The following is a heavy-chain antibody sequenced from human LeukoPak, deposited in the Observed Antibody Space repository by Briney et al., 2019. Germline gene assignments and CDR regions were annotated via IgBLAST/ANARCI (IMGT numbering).Heavy chain of an antibody. J-gene: IGHJ5*02. CDR2: IIPILGIA. CDR3: ARPRHEGIAAAEHDP. V-gene: IGHV1-69*04. D-gene: IGHD6-13*01. CDR1: GGTFSSYA. Sequence: GASMKVSCKASGGTFSSYAISWVRQAPGQGLERMGRIIPILGIANYAQKFQGRVTITADKSTSTAYMELRSLRSDDTAVYYCARPRHEGIAAAEHDPWGQGTLVTISS.